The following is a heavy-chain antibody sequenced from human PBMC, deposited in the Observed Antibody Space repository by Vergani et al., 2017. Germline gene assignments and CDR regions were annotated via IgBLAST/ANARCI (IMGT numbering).Heavy chain of an antibody. V-gene: IGHV3-74*01. D-gene: IGHD6-19*01. CDR2: SNSDGSST. CDR1: GFTFSSYW. J-gene: IGHJ3*02. CDR3: ARERWGSGWFHAFDI. Sequence: EVQLVESRGGLVQPGGSLRLSCAASGFTFSSYWMHWVRQAPGKGLVWVSRSNSDGSSTSYADSVKGRFTISRDNAKNTLYLQMNSLRAEDTAVYYCARERWGSGWFHAFDIWGQGTMVTVSS.